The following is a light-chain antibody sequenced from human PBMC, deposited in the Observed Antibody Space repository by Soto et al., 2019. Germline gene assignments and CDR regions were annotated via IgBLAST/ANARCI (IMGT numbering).Light chain of an antibody. CDR1: QSVSSSY. J-gene: IGKJ1*01. CDR2: DAS. CDR3: QQRSNWPWT. Sequence: EIVLTQSPGTLALSPGERATLSCRASQSVSSSYLAWYQQKPGQAPRLLIYDASNRATGIPARFSGSGSGTDFTLTISSLEPEDFVVYYCQQRSNWPWTFGQGTKVDI. V-gene: IGKV3D-20*02.